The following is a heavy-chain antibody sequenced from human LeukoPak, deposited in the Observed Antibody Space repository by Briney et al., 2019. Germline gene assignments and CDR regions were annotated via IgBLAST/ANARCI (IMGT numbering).Heavy chain of an antibody. Sequence: SETLSLTCAVYGGSFSGYYWSWIRQPPGKGLEWIGEINHSGSTNYNPSLKSRVTISVDTSKNRFSLKLSSVTAADTAVYYCARGRRPRSNWFDPWGQGTLVTVSS. CDR3: ARGRRPRSNWFDP. V-gene: IGHV4-34*01. CDR1: GGSFSGYY. J-gene: IGHJ5*02. CDR2: INHSGST.